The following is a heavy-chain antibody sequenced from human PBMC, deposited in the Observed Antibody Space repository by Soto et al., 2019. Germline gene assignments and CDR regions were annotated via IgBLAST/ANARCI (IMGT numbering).Heavy chain of an antibody. D-gene: IGHD4-17*01. CDR2: IIPILGVT. Sequence: QVQLVQSGAEVKKPGSSVKVSCKASGGTFSSSSITWVRQDPGQGLEWMGRIIPILGVTNYAQQFQGRVTITADKSTNTAHMEMNRLRSEDTAMYYCARGSTVTSNGMDVWGQGTTVTVSS. V-gene: IGHV1-69*02. J-gene: IGHJ6*02. CDR1: GGTFSSSS. CDR3: ARGSTVTSNGMDV.